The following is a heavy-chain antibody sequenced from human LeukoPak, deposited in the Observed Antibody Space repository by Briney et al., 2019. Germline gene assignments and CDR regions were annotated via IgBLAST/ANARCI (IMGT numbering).Heavy chain of an antibody. CDR2: INPNSGGT. J-gene: IGHJ4*02. CDR3: ARDSSGSPPWDY. CDR1: GYTFTGYY. Sequence: ASVKVSCKASGYTFTGYYMHWVRQAPGQGLEWMGWINPNSGGTNYAQKFQGRVTMTRDTSISTAYMELSRLRSDDTAVYYCARDSSGSPPWDYWGQGTLVTVSS. V-gene: IGHV1-2*02. D-gene: IGHD6-19*01.